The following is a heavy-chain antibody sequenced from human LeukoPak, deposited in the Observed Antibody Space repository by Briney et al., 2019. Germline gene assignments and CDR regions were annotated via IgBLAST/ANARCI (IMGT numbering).Heavy chain of an antibody. CDR2: INPSGGGT. V-gene: IGHV1-46*01. CDR1: GYTFTSYY. D-gene: IGHD3-22*01. CDR3: AGDSGYYDSSGGSDAFDI. J-gene: IGHJ3*02. Sequence: ASVKVSCKASGYTFTSYYMHWVRQAPGQGLEWMGIINPSGGGTSYAQKFQGRVTMTRDTSTSTVYMELSSLRSEDTAVYYCAGDSGYYDSSGGSDAFDIWGQGTMVTVSS.